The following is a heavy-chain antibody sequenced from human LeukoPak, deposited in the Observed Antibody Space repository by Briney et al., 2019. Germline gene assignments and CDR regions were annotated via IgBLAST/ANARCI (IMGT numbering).Heavy chain of an antibody. CDR3: ASTYAILTVPHYYFYY. D-gene: IGHD3-9*01. CDR2: IWYDGSDK. Sequence: GGSLRLSCAASGFTFRNHGMHWVRQAPGKGLEWVAVIWYDGSDKYYADSVKGRFTISRDNSKNTLYLQMNSLRADDTAVYYCASTYAILTVPHYYFYYWGQGTLVTVSS. V-gene: IGHV3-33*01. J-gene: IGHJ4*02. CDR1: GFTFRNHG.